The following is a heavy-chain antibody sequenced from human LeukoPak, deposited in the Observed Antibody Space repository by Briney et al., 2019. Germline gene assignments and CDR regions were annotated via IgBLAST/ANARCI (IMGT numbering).Heavy chain of an antibody. V-gene: IGHV4-30-2*01. CDR3: ARRGGYYRVHYFDY. J-gene: IGHJ4*02. CDR2: IYHSGST. D-gene: IGHD3-3*01. CDR1: GGSISSGGYY. Sequence: SETLSLTCTVSGGSISSGGYYWSWIRQPPGKGLEWIGYIYHSGSTYYNPSLKSRVTISVDRSKNQFSLKLSSVTAADTAVYYCARRGGYYRVHYFDYWGQGTLVTVSS.